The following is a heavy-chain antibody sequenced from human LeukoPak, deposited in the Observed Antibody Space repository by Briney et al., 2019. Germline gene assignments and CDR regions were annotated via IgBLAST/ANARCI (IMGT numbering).Heavy chain of an antibody. CDR2: ISGSGGST. CDR1: GFTFSSYA. Sequence: GGSLRLPCAASGFTFSSYAMSWVRQAPGKGLEWVSAISGSGGSTYYADSVKGRFTISRDNSKNTLYLQMNSLRAEDTAVYYCARTKTPGLLRYYGMDVWGQGTTVTVSS. D-gene: IGHD3-22*01. J-gene: IGHJ6*02. V-gene: IGHV3-23*01. CDR3: ARTKTPGLLRYYGMDV.